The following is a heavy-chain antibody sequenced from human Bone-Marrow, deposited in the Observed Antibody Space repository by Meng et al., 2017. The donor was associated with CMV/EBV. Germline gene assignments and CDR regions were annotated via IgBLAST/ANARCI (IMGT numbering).Heavy chain of an antibody. D-gene: IGHD2-15*01. J-gene: IGHJ5*02. Sequence: ASVKVSCKASGNTFSSYYIHWLRQAPGQGLEWMGMINPKSGDTNFAQKFQGRVSMTRDTSISTAYMELRRLRSEDTAQYYCARGGVMIGDFLGSTCYGGWFDPWGQGTLVTVSS. CDR3: ARGGVMIGDFLGSTCYGGWFDP. CDR1: GNTFSSYY. CDR2: INPKSGDT. V-gene: IGHV1-2*02.